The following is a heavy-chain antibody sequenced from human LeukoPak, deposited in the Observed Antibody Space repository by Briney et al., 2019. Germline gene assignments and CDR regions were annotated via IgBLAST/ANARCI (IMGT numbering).Heavy chain of an antibody. J-gene: IGHJ4*02. V-gene: IGHV3-48*04. D-gene: IGHD6-19*01. CDR3: ATEEVALAGTPFDY. CDR2: ISSSGSTI. Sequence: PGGSLRLSCAASGFTFSSYAMSWVRQAPGKGLEWVSYISSSGSTIYYADSVKGRFTISRDNAKNSLYLQMNSLRAEDTAVYYCATEEVALAGTPFDYWGQGTLVTVSS. CDR1: GFTFSSYA.